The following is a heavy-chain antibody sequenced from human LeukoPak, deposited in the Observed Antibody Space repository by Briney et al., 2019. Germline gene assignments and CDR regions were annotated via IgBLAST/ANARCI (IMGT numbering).Heavy chain of an antibody. Sequence: GGSLRLSCAASGFTFSSYAMSWVRQAPGKGLEWVSAISGSGGSTYYADSVKGRFTISRDNSKNTLYLQMNSLRADDTAVYYCAKGAYYDFWSGYGPSNWFDPWGQGTLVTVSS. CDR2: ISGSGGST. CDR3: AKGAYYDFWSGYGPSNWFDP. J-gene: IGHJ5*02. D-gene: IGHD3-3*01. CDR1: GFTFSSYA. V-gene: IGHV3-23*01.